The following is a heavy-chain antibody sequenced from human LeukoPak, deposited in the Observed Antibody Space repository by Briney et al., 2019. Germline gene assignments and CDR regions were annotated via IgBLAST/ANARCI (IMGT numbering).Heavy chain of an antibody. Sequence: ASVKVSCKAPGYTFTDYYMHWVRQAPGQGFEWMGWINPNDADTNYAQKFQGRVTMTRDTSISTAHMEVSRLRSDDTAVYYCARANFLYCSSSTCLFDYWGQGTLVTVSS. D-gene: IGHD2-2*01. V-gene: IGHV1-2*02. CDR3: ARANFLYCSSSTCLFDY. CDR2: INPNDADT. CDR1: GYTFTDYY. J-gene: IGHJ4*02.